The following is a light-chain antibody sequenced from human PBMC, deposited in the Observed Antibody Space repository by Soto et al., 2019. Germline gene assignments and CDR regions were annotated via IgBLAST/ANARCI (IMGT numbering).Light chain of an antibody. CDR3: CSYAGRYTYV. Sequence: QSALTQPRSVSGSPGQSVTISCTGASSDVGGYHYVSWYQQHPGKAPKLMIYDVSKRPSGVPDRFSGSKSGNTASLTISGLQTEDEADYYCCSYAGRYTYVFGTGTKGTVL. V-gene: IGLV2-11*01. CDR2: DVS. J-gene: IGLJ1*01. CDR1: SSDVGGYHY.